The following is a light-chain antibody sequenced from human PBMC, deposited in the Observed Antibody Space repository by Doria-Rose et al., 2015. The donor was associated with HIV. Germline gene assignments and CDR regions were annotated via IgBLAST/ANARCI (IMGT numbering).Light chain of an antibody. CDR1: QSFSSTY. CDR2: DGS. V-gene: IGKV3-20*01. CDR3: HQYGTSWT. J-gene: IGKJ1*01. Sequence: EIALTQSPGTLSLSPGERATLSCRASQSFSSTYSAWYQQKPGQAPSLLIYDGSTGATGIPDRFSASGSGTDFTLTINRLEPEDFALYYCHQYGTSWTFGQGTKVEI.